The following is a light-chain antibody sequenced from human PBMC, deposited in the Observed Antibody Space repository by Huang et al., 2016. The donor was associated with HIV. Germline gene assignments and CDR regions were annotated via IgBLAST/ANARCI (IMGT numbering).Light chain of an antibody. CDR3: QQRSNWPLT. J-gene: IGKJ4*01. CDR2: DAS. Sequence: EIVLTQSPATLSLSPGERGTLSCRASQSIINFLAWFQQKPGQAPRLLITDASNRATGIPARFSGSGSGTDFTLTISSLEPEDFAVYYCQQRSNWPLTFGGGTKVEIK. CDR1: QSIINF. V-gene: IGKV3-11*01.